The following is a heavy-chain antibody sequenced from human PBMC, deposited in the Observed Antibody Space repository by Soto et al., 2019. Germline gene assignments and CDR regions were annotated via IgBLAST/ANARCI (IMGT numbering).Heavy chain of an antibody. CDR1: GFTFRSYS. CDR2: ISSSSSYI. Sequence: PGGSLRLSCGASGFTFRSYSMNWVRQAPGKGPEWVSSISSSSSYIYYADSVKGRFTISRDNAKNSLYLQMNSPRAEDTAVYYCARAPTEDFWSGYYSYYYYYGMDVWGQGTTVTVSS. D-gene: IGHD3-3*01. J-gene: IGHJ6*02. CDR3: ARAPTEDFWSGYYSYYYYYGMDV. V-gene: IGHV3-21*01.